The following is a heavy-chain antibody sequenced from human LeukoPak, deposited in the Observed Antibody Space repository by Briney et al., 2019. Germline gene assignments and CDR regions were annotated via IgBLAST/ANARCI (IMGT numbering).Heavy chain of an antibody. CDR3: AKRETTVTTSPGFGY. V-gene: IGHV3-30-3*02. J-gene: IGHJ4*02. CDR1: EFSFGSYA. Sequence: GGSWGLSWAASEFSFGSYAMHWFGKPPARGLEWVEVISYDGSNKYYADSVKGRFTISRDNSKNTLYLQMNSLRAEDTAVYYCAKRETTVTTSPGFGYWGQGTLVTVSS. D-gene: IGHD4-17*01. CDR2: ISYDGSNK.